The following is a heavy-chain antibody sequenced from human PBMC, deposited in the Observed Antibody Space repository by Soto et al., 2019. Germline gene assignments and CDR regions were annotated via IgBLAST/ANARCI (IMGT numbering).Heavy chain of an antibody. CDR2: ISANGQGI. D-gene: IGHD4-17*01. CDR1: GFTFNNYA. CDR3: VREPPLDPDYAATSLFDF. V-gene: IGHV3-23*01. J-gene: IGHJ4*02. Sequence: PWGSLRLSCAASGFTFNNYAMSWVRQAPGKGLEWVSAISANGQGIYYADSVKGRFIISRDSSKNTVFLHMDSLTAEDTAVYYCVREPPLDPDYAATSLFDFWGQGTRVTVSS.